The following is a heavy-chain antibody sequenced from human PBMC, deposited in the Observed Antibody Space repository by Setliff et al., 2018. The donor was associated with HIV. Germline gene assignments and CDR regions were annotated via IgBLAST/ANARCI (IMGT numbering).Heavy chain of an antibody. CDR1: GFTFSSYA. CDR2: ISGSDDYT. D-gene: IGHD2-2*01. CDR3: ARRAYCSSTTCFDF. Sequence: PGGSLRLSCAASGFTFSSYAMSWVRQAPGRGLEWVSAISGSDDYTCYADSIKGRFTISRDSSKNTLYLQMTSLRAEDTAVYYCARRAYCSSTTCFDFWGQGTLVTVSS. V-gene: IGHV3-23*01. J-gene: IGHJ4*02.